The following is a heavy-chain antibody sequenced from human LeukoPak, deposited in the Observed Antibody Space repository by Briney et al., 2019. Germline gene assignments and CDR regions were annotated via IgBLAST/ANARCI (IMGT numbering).Heavy chain of an antibody. J-gene: IGHJ4*02. CDR2: INHSGNT. CDR1: GGSISSYY. D-gene: IGHD3-22*01. CDR3: ARGPYTYNHYYDTRSRRVFFDY. V-gene: IGHV4-34*01. Sequence: SETLSLTCTVSGGSISSYYWSWIRQPPGKGLEWIGEINHSGNTNYNPSLKSRVTISVDTSKNQFSLKLSSVTAADTAVYYCARGPYTYNHYYDTRSRRVFFDYWGQGTLVTVSS.